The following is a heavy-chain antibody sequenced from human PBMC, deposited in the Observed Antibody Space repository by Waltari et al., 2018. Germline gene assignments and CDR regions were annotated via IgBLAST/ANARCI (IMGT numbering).Heavy chain of an antibody. D-gene: IGHD2-8*02. CDR3: VRLEDCTGPGGNCYSADSFAMDV. CDR2: INHAGYT. CDR1: GGSLSSFY. J-gene: IGHJ6*02. V-gene: IGHV4-34*02. Sequence: QVQLQQWGAGVLQPSETLSLTCAVYGGSLSSFYWGWIRQPPGKGLEWIGEINHAGYTNYNPSLRSRVSLLVDTSKSQFSLKVNTGTAADTAVYYCVRLEDCTGPGGNCYSADSFAMDVWGQGTTVAVSS.